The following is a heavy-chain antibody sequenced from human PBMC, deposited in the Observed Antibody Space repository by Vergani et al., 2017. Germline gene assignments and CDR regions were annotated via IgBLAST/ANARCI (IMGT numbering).Heavy chain of an antibody. Sequence: QLQLQESGPGLVKPSETLSLTCTVSGSSISSSSYYWGWIRQPPGKGLEWIGSIYYSGSTHYNPSLKSRVTISVDTSKNQFSLKLSSVTAADTAVYYCARHGDIVVVPAASFDYWGQGTLVTVSS. CDR1: GSSISSSSYY. J-gene: IGHJ4*02. CDR3: ARHGDIVVVPAASFDY. D-gene: IGHD2-2*01. V-gene: IGHV4-39*01. CDR2: IYYSGST.